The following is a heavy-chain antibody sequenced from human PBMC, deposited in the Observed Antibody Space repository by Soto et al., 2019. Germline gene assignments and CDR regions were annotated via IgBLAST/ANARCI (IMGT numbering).Heavy chain of an antibody. V-gene: IGHV3-23*01. J-gene: IGHJ6*02. CDR2: ISDSGGST. CDR1: GFSFSMYD. CDR3: AKILGIRGRREYYYGMDV. Sequence: GGSLRLSCAASGFSFSMYDMSWVRQAPGKGLEWASSISDSGGSTYYADSVKGRFTMSRDNSKNTLYLQMNSLRAEDTAVYYCAKILGIRGRREYYYGMDVWGQGTTVTVSS. D-gene: IGHD1-20*01.